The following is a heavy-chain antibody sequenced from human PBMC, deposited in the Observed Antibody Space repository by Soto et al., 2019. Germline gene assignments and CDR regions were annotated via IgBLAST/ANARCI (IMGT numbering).Heavy chain of an antibody. CDR3: ATVLSAAFDI. V-gene: IGHV3-23*01. CDR2: ISGGTDTT. Sequence: GGSLSLCCAVSGITFSDYSIDWVRQAPGKGLEWVSGISGGTDTTYYADSVKGRFTISRDNSKNTVYLQMNSLRAEDTALYYCATVLSAAFDIWGQGTMVTVSS. J-gene: IGHJ3*02. CDR1: GITFSDYS.